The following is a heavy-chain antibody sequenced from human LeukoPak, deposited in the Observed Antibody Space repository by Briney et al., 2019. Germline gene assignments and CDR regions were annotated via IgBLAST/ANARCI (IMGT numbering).Heavy chain of an antibody. J-gene: IGHJ3*02. D-gene: IGHD3-22*01. CDR2: IYPGDSDT. Sequence: GESLQISCQGSGYSFTSYWIGWVRQMPGKGLEWMGIIYPGDSDTRYSPSFQGQVTISADKSISTAYLQWSSLKASDTAMYYCAREYYYDSSGYSSDAFDIWGQGTMVTVSS. CDR3: AREYYYDSSGYSSDAFDI. V-gene: IGHV5-51*01. CDR1: GYSFTSYW.